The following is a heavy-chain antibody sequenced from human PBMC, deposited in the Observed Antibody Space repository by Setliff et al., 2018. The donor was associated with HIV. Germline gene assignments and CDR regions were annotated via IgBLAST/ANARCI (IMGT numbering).Heavy chain of an antibody. CDR1: GYTFTGYY. Sequence: ASVKVSCKASGYTFTGYYMHWLRQAPGQGLEWMGWINPNGGGTNNAQKFQGRLTITADESTTTTYMELSSLRSEDTAVYYCARDNYYDSSGALGYWGQGT. CDR2: INPNGGGT. V-gene: IGHV1-2*02. CDR3: ARDNYYDSSGALGY. D-gene: IGHD3-22*01. J-gene: IGHJ4*02.